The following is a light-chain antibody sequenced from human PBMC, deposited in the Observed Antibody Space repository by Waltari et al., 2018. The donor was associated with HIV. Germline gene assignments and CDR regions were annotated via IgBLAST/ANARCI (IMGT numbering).Light chain of an antibody. CDR3: QAWDNRNVV. CDR1: YLGDKY. J-gene: IGLJ2*01. Sequence: SYELTQPPSVSVSPGQTANITCSGDYLGDKYAFWYQQKPGQSPVLVIYQHTERPSGIPDRFSDSSYGNTATLTIRGAQDMDEADYYCQAWDNRNVVFGGGTRLTVL. CDR2: QHT. V-gene: IGLV3-1*01.